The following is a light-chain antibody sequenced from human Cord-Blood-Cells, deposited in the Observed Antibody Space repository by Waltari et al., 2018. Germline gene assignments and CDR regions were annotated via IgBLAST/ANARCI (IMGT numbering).Light chain of an antibody. CDR3: CSYAGSSTWV. CDR1: SSDVGSYNL. V-gene: IGLV2-23*01. Sequence: QSALTQPASVSGSPGQSITISCTGTSSDVGSYNLVSWYQQHPGKAPKLMIYEGSKRPEGVSNRLSGSKSGNTASLTSAGLQAEDEADYYCCSYAGSSTWVFGGGTKLTVL. CDR2: EGS. J-gene: IGLJ3*02.